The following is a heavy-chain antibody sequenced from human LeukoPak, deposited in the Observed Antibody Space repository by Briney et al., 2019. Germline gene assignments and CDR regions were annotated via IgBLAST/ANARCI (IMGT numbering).Heavy chain of an antibody. CDR3: ARDRVLHYFDY. Sequence: GGSLRLSCAASGFTFSSHGMHWVRQAPGKGLEWVAVIWYGGSDKYYADSVKGRFTISRDNSKNTLYLQMTSLRADDTAVYYCARDRVLHYFDYWGQGALVTVSS. D-gene: IGHD3-16*01. V-gene: IGHV3-33*01. CDR2: IWYGGSDK. CDR1: GFTFSSHG. J-gene: IGHJ4*02.